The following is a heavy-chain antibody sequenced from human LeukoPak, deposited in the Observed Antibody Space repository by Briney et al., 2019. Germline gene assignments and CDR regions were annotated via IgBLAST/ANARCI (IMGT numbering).Heavy chain of an antibody. V-gene: IGHV3-23*01. D-gene: IGHD6-13*01. J-gene: IGHJ4*02. CDR3: AKDIEAAGLFFDY. Sequence: GGSLRLSCAASGFTFSSYPMSWVRQTPGKGLEWISGIGDSALSTYYTDSVKGRFTISRDNSKNTLYLQMNSLRAEDTALYYCAKDIEAAGLFFDYWGQGTLVTVSS. CDR1: GFTFSSYP. CDR2: IGDSALST.